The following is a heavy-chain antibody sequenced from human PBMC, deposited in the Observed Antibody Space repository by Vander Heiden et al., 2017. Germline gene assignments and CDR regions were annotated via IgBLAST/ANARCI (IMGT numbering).Heavy chain of an antibody. Sequence: EVQLLESGGGLVQPGGSLRLSCAASGFTFSSYAMSWVRQAPGKGLEWVSAISGSGDSTYYADSVKGRFTISRDNSKNTLYLQMNSLRAEDTAVYYCAKAAILGEYYYYGMDVWGQGTTVTVSS. J-gene: IGHJ6*02. CDR1: GFTFSSYA. V-gene: IGHV3-23*01. CDR3: AKAAILGEYYYYGMDV. CDR2: ISGSGDST.